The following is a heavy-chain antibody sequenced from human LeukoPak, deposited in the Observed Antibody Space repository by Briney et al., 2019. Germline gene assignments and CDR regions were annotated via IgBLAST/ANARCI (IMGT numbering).Heavy chain of an antibody. Sequence: PSETLSLTCTVSGGSISSGSYYWSWIRQPAGKGLEWIGRIYTSGSTNYNPSLKSRVTISVDTSKNQFSLKLSSVTAADTAVYYCASSYYDFWSGYSEPQLGFDPWGQGTLVTVSS. CDR3: ASSYYDFWSGYSEPQLGFDP. V-gene: IGHV4-61*02. CDR1: GGSISSGSYY. D-gene: IGHD3-3*01. CDR2: IYTSGST. J-gene: IGHJ5*02.